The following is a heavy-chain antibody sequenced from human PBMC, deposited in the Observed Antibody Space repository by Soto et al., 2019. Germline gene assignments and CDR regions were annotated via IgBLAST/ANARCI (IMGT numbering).Heavy chain of an antibody. CDR1: GYSFAGYW. D-gene: IGHD3-22*01. CDR3: ARQIYDSDTGPNCQDYFDS. Sequence: PGESLKISCKGSGYSFAGYWITWVRQKPGKGLEWMGRIDPSDSQTYYSPSFRGHVTISVTKSITTVFLQWSSLRASDTAMYYCARQIYDSDTGPNCQDYFDSWGQGTPVTVSS. J-gene: IGHJ4*02. CDR2: IDPSDSQT. V-gene: IGHV5-10-1*01.